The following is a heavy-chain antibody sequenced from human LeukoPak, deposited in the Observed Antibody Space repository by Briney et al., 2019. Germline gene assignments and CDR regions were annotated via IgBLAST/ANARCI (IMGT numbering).Heavy chain of an antibody. J-gene: IGHJ6*02. CDR3: AKFRTVDYYYYGMDV. Sequence: GGSLRLSCAASGFTFINYGMSWVRQAPGKGLEWVSSINGGGGTTYYADSVKGRFIISRDNSRKTLSLQMNSLRAEDTAIYYCAKFRTVDYYYYGMDVWGLGTTVTVSS. CDR2: INGGGGTT. V-gene: IGHV3-23*01. CDR1: GFTFINYG.